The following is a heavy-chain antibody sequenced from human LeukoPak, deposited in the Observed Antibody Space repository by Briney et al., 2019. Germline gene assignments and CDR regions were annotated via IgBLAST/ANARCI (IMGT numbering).Heavy chain of an antibody. CDR2: ISYDGSNK. D-gene: IGHD3-10*01. CDR3: ARNYGSYNWFDP. J-gene: IGHJ5*02. CDR1: GFTFSSYA. Sequence: LRLSCAASGFTFSSYAMHWVRQAPGKGLEWVAVISYDGSNKYYADSVKGRFTISRDNSKNTLYLQMNSLRAEDTAVYYCARNYGSYNWFDPWGQGTLVTVSS. V-gene: IGHV3-30-3*01.